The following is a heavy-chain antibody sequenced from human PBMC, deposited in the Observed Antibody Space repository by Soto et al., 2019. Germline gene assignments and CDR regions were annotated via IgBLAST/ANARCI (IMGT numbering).Heavy chain of an antibody. Sequence: SETLSLTCAVYGGSFSGHSWTWIRQSPGKGLEWIAYIYDTGISGYTPSTSYNPSLKSRVTMSVDTSKSQFSLKLTSVTAADTAVYYCARGEDAFFYYGLDVWGQGITVTVSS. CDR2: IYDTGISGYTPST. CDR3: ARGEDAFFYYGLDV. V-gene: IGHV4-59*11. CDR1: GGSFSGHS. J-gene: IGHJ6*02.